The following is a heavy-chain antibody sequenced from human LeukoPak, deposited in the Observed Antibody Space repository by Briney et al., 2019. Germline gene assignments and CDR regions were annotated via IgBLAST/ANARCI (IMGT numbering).Heavy chain of an antibody. CDR1: GYTFTSYD. J-gene: IGHJ4*02. CDR2: MNPNSGNT. D-gene: IGHD3-22*01. V-gene: IGHV1-8*01. Sequence: ASVKVSCKASGYTFTSYDINWVRQATGQGLEWMGWMNPNSGNTDYAQKFQGRVTMTRNTSISTAYMELSSLRSEDTAVYYCARAPYYYDSSGYYYDYWGQGTLVTVSS. CDR3: ARAPYYYDSSGYYYDY.